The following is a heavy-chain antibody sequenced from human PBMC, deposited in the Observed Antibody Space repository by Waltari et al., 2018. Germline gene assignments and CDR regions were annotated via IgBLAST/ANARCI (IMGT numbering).Heavy chain of an antibody. CDR1: GGTFSSYA. J-gene: IGHJ4*02. V-gene: IGHV1-69*06. D-gene: IGHD5-12*01. CDR2: MIPIFGTA. CDR3: ARDPLVATIVYDY. Sequence: QVQLGQSGAEVKKPGCAVKVSCKAFGGTFSSYAMSWVRQAPGQGLEWMGRMIPIFGTATYAQKFQGRVPITADKSTSTAYMELSSLRSEDTAVYYCARDPLVATIVYDYWGQGTLVTVSS.